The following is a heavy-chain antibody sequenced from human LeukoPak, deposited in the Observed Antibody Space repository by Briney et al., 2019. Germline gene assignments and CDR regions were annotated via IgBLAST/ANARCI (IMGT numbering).Heavy chain of an antibody. J-gene: IGHJ5*02. Sequence: KTSETLSLTCSVSGGSISSSSYYWAWIRQPPGKGLEWIGSIYYSGTTYYKPSLKSRPTISVDTSKNHFSLKLSSVTAADTAVYYCAREIGGAADTWGQGTLVTVSS. D-gene: IGHD6-13*01. CDR2: IYYSGTT. CDR3: AREIGGAADT. CDR1: GGSISSSSYY. V-gene: IGHV4-39*02.